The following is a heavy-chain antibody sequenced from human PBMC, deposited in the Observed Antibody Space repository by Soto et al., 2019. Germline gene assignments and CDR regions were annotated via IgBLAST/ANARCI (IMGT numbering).Heavy chain of an antibody. D-gene: IGHD2-2*01. Sequence: GSLRLSCVASGFSFSNYGMHWVCQAPGKGLGWVAFVSSDGNNKYYAESVKGRSTISRDNAKNTLYLQVDRLTVDDTAVYYCAKDRVIQLLPIWPDPWGQGTLVTVSS. J-gene: IGHJ5*02. V-gene: IGHV3-30*18. CDR3: AKDRVIQLLPIWPDP. CDR2: VSSDGNNK. CDR1: GFSFSNYG.